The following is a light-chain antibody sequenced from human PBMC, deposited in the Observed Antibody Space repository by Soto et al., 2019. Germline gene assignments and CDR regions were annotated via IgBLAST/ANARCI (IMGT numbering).Light chain of an antibody. CDR2: DAS. CDR1: QSISSY. V-gene: IGKV3-11*01. Sequence: EIVLTQSPATLSLAPGERATLSCRASQSISSYLAWYQQKPGQAPRLLIYDASNRATGIPARFSGSGSGTDFTLTISSLEPEDFAVYYCQQRNNWPPYTFGQGTKLEIK. CDR3: QQRNNWPPYT. J-gene: IGKJ2*01.